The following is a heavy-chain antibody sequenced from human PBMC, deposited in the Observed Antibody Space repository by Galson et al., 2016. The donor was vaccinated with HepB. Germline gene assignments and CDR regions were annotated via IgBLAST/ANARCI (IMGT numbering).Heavy chain of an antibody. V-gene: IGHV3-23*01. Sequence: SLRLSCAASGFTFSTFPMTWVRQAPGKGLELVSAISDNGSKTYSADSVTARFTISRDNSKDTLYWQMDSLRAEDTALYYLARINGVVGVQGYFDYWGQGTLVTVSS. J-gene: IGHJ4*02. CDR3: ARINGVVGVQGYFDY. CDR2: ISDNGSKT. CDR1: GFTFSTFP. D-gene: IGHD2-8*01.